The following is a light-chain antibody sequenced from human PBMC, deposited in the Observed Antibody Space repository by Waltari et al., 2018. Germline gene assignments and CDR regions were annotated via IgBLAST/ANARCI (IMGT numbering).Light chain of an antibody. Sequence: QPALTQPASVSGSPGQSITLSRTGTRSDVGNYNLFSWYQQYHSKAPKFIIYEVSEGPSGVSNRFSGSKSGNTASLTISGLQAEDEADYYCCSYAGGTTYVFGTGTKVTVL. CDR1: RSDVGNYNL. CDR3: CSYAGGTTYV. J-gene: IGLJ1*01. V-gene: IGLV2-23*02. CDR2: EVS.